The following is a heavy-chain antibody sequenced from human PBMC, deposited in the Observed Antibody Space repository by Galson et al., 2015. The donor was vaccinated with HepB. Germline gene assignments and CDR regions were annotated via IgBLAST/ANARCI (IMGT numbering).Heavy chain of an antibody. D-gene: IGHD3-22*01. V-gene: IGHV3-23*01. CDR1: RFTLKNYA. Sequence: SLRLSCAASRFTLKNYAMTWVRQVPGKGLEWVSTISDSGVRTYYADTVKGRFAISRDNSKNTVSLQMNSLRVDDTAIYYCAKPLRDYYDSFDAFDVWGQGTMVSISS. J-gene: IGHJ3*01. CDR3: AKPLRDYYDSFDAFDV. CDR2: ISDSGVRT.